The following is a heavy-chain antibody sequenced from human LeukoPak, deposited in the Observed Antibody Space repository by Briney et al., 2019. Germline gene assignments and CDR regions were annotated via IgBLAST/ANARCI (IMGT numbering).Heavy chain of an antibody. CDR2: IYYRGST. CDR1: GGSISSYY. Sequence: PSETLSLTCTVSGGSISSYYWSWIRQPPGKGLEWIGYIYYRGSTNYNPSLKSRVTISVDTSKNQFSLKLSSVTAADTAVYYCARKIMSSSWYLRRVFDYWGQGTLVTVSS. D-gene: IGHD6-13*01. J-gene: IGHJ4*02. CDR3: ARKIMSSSWYLRRVFDY. V-gene: IGHV4-59*01.